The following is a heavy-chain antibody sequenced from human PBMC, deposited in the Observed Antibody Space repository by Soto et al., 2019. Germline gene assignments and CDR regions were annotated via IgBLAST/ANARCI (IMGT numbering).Heavy chain of an antibody. CDR1: GFTFSSYC. D-gene: IGHD3-22*01. Sequence: PXGSLRLSFAASGFTFSSYCMHWVRQAPGKGLDWVAVIWYDGSNKYYADSVKGRFTISRDNSKNTLYLQMNSLRAEDTAVYYCARDALIVVRAFDIWGQGTMVTVSS. CDR3: ARDALIVVRAFDI. V-gene: IGHV3-33*01. CDR2: IWYDGSNK. J-gene: IGHJ3*02.